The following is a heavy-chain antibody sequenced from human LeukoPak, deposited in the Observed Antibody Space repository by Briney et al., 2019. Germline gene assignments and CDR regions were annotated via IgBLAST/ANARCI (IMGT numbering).Heavy chain of an antibody. Sequence: GGSLRLSCAASGFTFSSYWMHWVRQAPGKGLVWVSRINSDGSSTSYADSVKGRFAISRGNAKNTLYLQMNSLRAEDTAVYYCASDDYALSGYFDYWGQGTLVTVSS. CDR3: ASDDYALSGYFDY. CDR2: INSDGSST. J-gene: IGHJ4*02. D-gene: IGHD4-17*01. CDR1: GFTFSSYW. V-gene: IGHV3-74*01.